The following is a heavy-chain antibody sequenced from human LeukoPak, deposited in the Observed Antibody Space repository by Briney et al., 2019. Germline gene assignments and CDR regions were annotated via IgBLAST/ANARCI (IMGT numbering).Heavy chain of an antibody. CDR2: ISSSSSYI. Sequence: PGGSLRLSCAASEFTFSSYSMNWVRQAPGKGLEWVSSISSSSSYIYYADSVKGRFTISRDNAKNSLYLQMNSLRAEDTAVYYCAKDRGFFWSGYDYWGQGTLVTVSS. D-gene: IGHD3-3*01. J-gene: IGHJ4*02. CDR3: AKDRGFFWSGYDY. V-gene: IGHV3-21*04. CDR1: EFTFSSYS.